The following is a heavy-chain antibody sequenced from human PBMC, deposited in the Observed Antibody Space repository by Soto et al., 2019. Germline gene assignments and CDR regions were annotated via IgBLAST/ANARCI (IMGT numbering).Heavy chain of an antibody. D-gene: IGHD6-19*01. CDR3: ARGGGGSGWYSDY. CDR2: ISYDGSNK. Sequence: QVQLVGSGGGVVQPGRSLRLSCAASGFTFSSYAMHWVRQAPGKGLEWVAVISYDGSNKYYADSVKGRFTISRDNSKNTLYLQMNSLRAEDTAVYYCARGGGGSGWYSDYWGQGTLVTVSS. J-gene: IGHJ4*02. V-gene: IGHV3-30-3*01. CDR1: GFTFSSYA.